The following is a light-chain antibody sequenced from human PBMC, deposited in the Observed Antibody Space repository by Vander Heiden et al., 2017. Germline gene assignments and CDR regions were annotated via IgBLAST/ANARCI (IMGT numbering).Light chain of an antibody. CDR2: ENN. V-gene: IGLV1-51*02. Sequence: QSVVTQAPPVCAGPGQKVSISCSGGSSNIGRNYVSWYLHVPGTAPKLLIHENNKRPSGIPDRFSASKSGTSATLGISGLQPGDEADYYCATWDTDLTAVVFGGGTKLTVL. CDR1: SSNIGRNY. CDR3: ATWDTDLTAVV. J-gene: IGLJ2*01.